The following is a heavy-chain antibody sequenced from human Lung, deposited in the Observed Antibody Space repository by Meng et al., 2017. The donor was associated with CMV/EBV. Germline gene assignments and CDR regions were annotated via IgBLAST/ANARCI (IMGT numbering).Heavy chain of an antibody. Sequence: GESLKIPCAASGFTFSSYPMHWVRQAPGKGLEWVAVISHDGSNKYYADSVKGRFTISRDNSKNTLYLQMNSLRAEDTAVYYCAKGRSLGYYYYGMDVWGQGTTVTVSS. J-gene: IGHJ6*02. V-gene: IGHV3-30-3*01. D-gene: IGHD3-16*02. CDR2: ISHDGSNK. CDR3: AKGRSLGYYYYGMDV. CDR1: GFTFSSYP.